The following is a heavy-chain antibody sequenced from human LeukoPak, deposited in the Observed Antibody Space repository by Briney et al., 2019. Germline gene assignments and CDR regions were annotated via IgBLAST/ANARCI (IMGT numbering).Heavy chain of an antibody. Sequence: ASVKVSCKASGYTFTGYYMHWVRQAPGQGLEWMGWINPNSGGTNYAQKFQGRVTMTRDTSISTAYMELSRLRSDDTAVYYCARGALWIVVVPAAINGFDPWGQGTLVTVSS. J-gene: IGHJ5*02. CDR3: ARGALWIVVVPAAINGFDP. D-gene: IGHD2-2*02. V-gene: IGHV1-2*02. CDR1: GYTFTGYY. CDR2: INPNSGGT.